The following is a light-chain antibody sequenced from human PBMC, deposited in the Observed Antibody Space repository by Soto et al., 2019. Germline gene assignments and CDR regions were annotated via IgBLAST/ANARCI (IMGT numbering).Light chain of an antibody. CDR2: EAT. CDR3: CSYAPSATRV. CDR1: SDDVGGYDL. Sequence: QSALTQPVSVSGSPGQSVTISCSGTSDDVGGYDLVSWYQQHPGKVPKLSIYEATRRPSGISIRFSGSKSGNTASLTISGLRADDEADYYCCSYAPSATRVFGWGTKLTVL. V-gene: IGLV2-23*01. J-gene: IGLJ3*02.